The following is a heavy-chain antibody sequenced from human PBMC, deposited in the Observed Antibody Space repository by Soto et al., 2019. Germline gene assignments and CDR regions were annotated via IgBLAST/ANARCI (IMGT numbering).Heavy chain of an antibody. J-gene: IGHJ4*02. CDR3: ARRWGPTFDF. D-gene: IGHD1-26*01. CDR1: GGSISSGGYS. V-gene: IGHV4-30-2*02. CDR2: IYHSGST. Sequence: SETLSLTCAVSGGSISSGGYSWSWIRQPPGKGLEWIGYIYHSGSTYYNPSLKSRVAISVDRSKNQFSLKLSSVTAADTAVYYCARRWGPTFDFWGQGTLVTVSS.